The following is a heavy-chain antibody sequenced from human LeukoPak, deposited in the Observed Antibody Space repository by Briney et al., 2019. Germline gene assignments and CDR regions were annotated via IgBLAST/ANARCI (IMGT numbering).Heavy chain of an antibody. CDR2: INPNSGGT. CDR3: ARDRGYNWNYHWFDP. Sequence: ASVKVSCKASGYTFTGYYMHWVRQAPGPGLEWMGWINPNSGGTNYAQKFQGRVTMTRDTSISTAYMELSRLRSDDTAVYYCARDRGYNWNYHWFDPWGQGTLVTVSS. D-gene: IGHD1-7*01. V-gene: IGHV1-2*02. CDR1: GYTFTGYY. J-gene: IGHJ5*02.